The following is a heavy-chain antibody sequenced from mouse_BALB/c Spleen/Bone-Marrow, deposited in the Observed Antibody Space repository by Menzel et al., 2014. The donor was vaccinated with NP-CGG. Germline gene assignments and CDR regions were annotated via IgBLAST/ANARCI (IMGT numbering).Heavy chain of an antibody. CDR3: AGSRRYFDYVAC. D-gene: IGHD2-4*01. J-gene: IGHJ3*01. CDR2: IDPANGNT. Sequence: EVKLMESGAELVKPGASVKLSCTASGFNIKDTFMHWVKQRPDQCLEWIGRIDPANGNTKYDPKFQGKATIKADTSSNTAYLQLNSLTSEDTAVYYCAGSRRYFDYVACWGQGTLVTVSA. CDR1: GFNIKDTF. V-gene: IGHV14-3*02.